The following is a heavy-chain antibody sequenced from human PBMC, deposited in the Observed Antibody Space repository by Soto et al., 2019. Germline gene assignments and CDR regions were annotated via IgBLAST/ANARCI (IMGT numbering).Heavy chain of an antibody. V-gene: IGHV2-5*02. D-gene: IGHD3-3*01. J-gene: IGHJ4*02. CDR1: GFSLSTSGVG. CDR2: IYWDDDK. Sequence: LTCTFSGFSLSTSGVGVGWIRQPPGKALEWLALIYWDDDKRYSPSLKSRLTITKDTSKNQVVLTMTNMDPVDTATYYCAHRRRGQLRFLEWLPGCDFDYWGQGTLVTVSS. CDR3: AHRRRGQLRFLEWLPGCDFDY.